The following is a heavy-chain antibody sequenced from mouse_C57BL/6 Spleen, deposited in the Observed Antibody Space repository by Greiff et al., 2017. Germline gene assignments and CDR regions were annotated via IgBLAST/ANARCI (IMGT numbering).Heavy chain of an antibody. V-gene: IGHV1-39*01. CDR1: GYSFTDYN. Sequence: VQLKESGPELVKPGASVKISCKASGYSFTDYNMNWVKQSNGKSLEWIGVINPNYGTTSYNQKFKGKATLTVDQSSSTAYMQLNSLTSEDSAVYYCARNYGGSSYEEWFAYWGQGTLVTVSA. CDR2: INPNYGTT. CDR3: ARNYGGSSYEEWFAY. D-gene: IGHD1-1*01. J-gene: IGHJ3*01.